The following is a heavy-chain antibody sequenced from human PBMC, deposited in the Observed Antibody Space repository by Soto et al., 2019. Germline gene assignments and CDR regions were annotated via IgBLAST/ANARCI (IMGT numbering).Heavy chain of an antibody. CDR3: AREDSSGWYPYYYYYGMDV. CDR1: GFTFSSYA. V-gene: IGHV3-30-3*01. J-gene: IGHJ6*02. Sequence: GGSLRLSCAASGFTFSSYAMHWVRQAPGKGLEWVAVISYDGSNKYYADSVKGRFTISRDNSENTLYLQMNSLRAEDTAVYYCAREDSSGWYPYYYYYGMDVWGQGTTVTVSS. CDR2: ISYDGSNK. D-gene: IGHD6-19*01.